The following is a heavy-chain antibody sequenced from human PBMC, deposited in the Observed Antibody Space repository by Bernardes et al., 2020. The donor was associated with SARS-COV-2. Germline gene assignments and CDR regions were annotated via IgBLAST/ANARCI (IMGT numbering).Heavy chain of an antibody. CDR3: EVNYYYGMDG. CDR2: INSDGSNT. CDR1: GFTLSSYW. J-gene: IGHJ6*02. V-gene: IGHV3-74*01. Sequence: GGSLRLSCAASGFTLSSYWMHWVRQAPGQGLMWVARINSDGSNTRYADSVMGRFTISRDNAKNTLFLQMNSLIVEDTATYYCEVNYYYGMDGWGQGTTVTVSS. D-gene: IGHD3-10*01.